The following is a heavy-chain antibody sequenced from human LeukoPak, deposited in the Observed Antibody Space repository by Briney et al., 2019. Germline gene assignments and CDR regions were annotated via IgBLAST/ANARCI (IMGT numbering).Heavy chain of an antibody. CDR1: GFTXXXAW. D-gene: IGHD4-17*01. CDR3: ARETGSAVGSTDFDY. CDR2: ISYDGSNK. Sequence: LXXAXSGFTXXXAWMXWVRQAPGKGLEWVAVISYDGSNKYYADSVKGRFTISRDNSKNTLYLQMNSLRAEDTAVYYCARETGSAVGSTDFDYWGQGTLVTVSS. V-gene: IGHV3-30-3*01. J-gene: IGHJ4*02.